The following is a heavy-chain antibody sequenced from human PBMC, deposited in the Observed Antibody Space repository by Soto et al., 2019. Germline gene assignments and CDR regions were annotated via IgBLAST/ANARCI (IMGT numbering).Heavy chain of an antibody. CDR1: GFSLSTSGVG. Sequence: QITLKESGPTLVKPTQTLTLTCTFSGFSLSTSGVGVGWIRQPPGKALEWLALIYWDDDKRYSPSLKSRLTITQDTSKYQGVLTMTNRDPVDTATYYCAHSLFDWLFGMGWFDPWGQGTLVTVSS. CDR2: IYWDDDK. CDR3: AHSLFDWLFGMGWFDP. D-gene: IGHD3-9*01. V-gene: IGHV2-5*02. J-gene: IGHJ5*02.